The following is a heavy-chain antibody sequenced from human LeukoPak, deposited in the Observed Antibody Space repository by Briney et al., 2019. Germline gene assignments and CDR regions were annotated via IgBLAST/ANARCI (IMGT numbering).Heavy chain of an antibody. J-gene: IGHJ4*02. D-gene: IGHD1-26*01. CDR1: GGSISSSSYY. CDR2: IYYSGST. V-gene: IGHV4-39*01. CDR3: ARLRGSYFDY. Sequence: SETLSLTCTVSGGSISSSSYYWGWIRQPPGKGLEWIGSIYYSGSTYYNPFLKSRVTISVDTSKNQFSLKLSSVTAADTAVYYCARLRGSYFDYWGQGTLVTVSS.